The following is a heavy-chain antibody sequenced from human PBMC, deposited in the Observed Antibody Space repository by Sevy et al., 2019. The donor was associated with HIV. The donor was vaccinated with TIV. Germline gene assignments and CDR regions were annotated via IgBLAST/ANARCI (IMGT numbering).Heavy chain of an antibody. Sequence: GGSLRLSCAASGFTFSSYAMHWVRQAPGKGLEWVAVISYDGSNKYYADSVKGRFTISRDNSKNTLYLQMNSLRAEDTAVYYSARDLQVRSPWGNYYYYGMDVWGQGTTVTV. CDR3: ARDLQVRSPWGNYYYYGMDV. V-gene: IGHV3-30-3*01. CDR1: GFTFSSYA. D-gene: IGHD3-16*01. J-gene: IGHJ6*02. CDR2: ISYDGSNK.